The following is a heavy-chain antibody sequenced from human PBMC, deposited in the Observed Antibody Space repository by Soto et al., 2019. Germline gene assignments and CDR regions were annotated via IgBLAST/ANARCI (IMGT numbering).Heavy chain of an antibody. V-gene: IGHV1-18*01. J-gene: IGHJ3*02. CDR3: ARGRIVASIHDAFEI. D-gene: IGHD2-21*01. CDR2: ISAYNGKR. CDR1: GYDFTSYG. Sequence: QGQLLQSGDEVKKPGASVRVSCRASGYDFTSYGISWVRQAPGQGLEWVSWISAYNGKRDTAQKFQGRVTMTLDTSTYTPHMELGDLTSADTAVYYCARGRIVASIHDAFEIWGQGTMVAVSS.